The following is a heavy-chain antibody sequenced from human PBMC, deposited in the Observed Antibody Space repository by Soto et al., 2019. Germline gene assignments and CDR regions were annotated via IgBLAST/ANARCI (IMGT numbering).Heavy chain of an antibody. Sequence: GGSLRLSCAASGFTFSSYGMHWVRQAPGKGLEWVAVISYDGSNKYYADSVKGRFTISRDNSKNTLYLQMNSLRAEDTAVYYCAKLIQPSPELYGMDVWGQGTTVTVS. CDR1: GFTFSSYG. D-gene: IGHD5-18*01. V-gene: IGHV3-30*18. CDR3: AKLIQPSPELYGMDV. CDR2: ISYDGSNK. J-gene: IGHJ6*02.